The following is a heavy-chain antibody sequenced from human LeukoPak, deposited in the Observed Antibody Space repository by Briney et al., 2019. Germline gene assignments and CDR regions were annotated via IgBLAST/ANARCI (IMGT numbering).Heavy chain of an antibody. V-gene: IGHV3-9*03. Sequence: SLRHSCAASGFTFDDYAMHGVRQAPGKGLEWVSRINWNSGSIGNADSVNGRFTISRDNAKNSLYLQMNSLRAEAMALYYCSKDMGPHYYYYYMDVWGKGTTVTVSS. CDR2: INWNSGSI. CDR3: SKDMGPHYYYYYMDV. CDR1: GFTFDDYA. J-gene: IGHJ6*03.